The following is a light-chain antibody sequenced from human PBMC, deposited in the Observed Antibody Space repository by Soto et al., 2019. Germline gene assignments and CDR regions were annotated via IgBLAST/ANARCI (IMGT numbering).Light chain of an antibody. CDR3: SSARSYIHVV. CDR2: EVN. J-gene: IGLJ2*01. V-gene: IGLV2-23*02. CDR1: SSYVGSDNL. Sequence: QSALTQPASVSGSPGQSITLSCTGTSSYVGSDNLVSWFQHHPGKAPKLMIYEVNKRPSGVSNRFSGSKSGNTASLTISGLQAEDEADYYCSSARSYIHVVFGGGTQLTVL.